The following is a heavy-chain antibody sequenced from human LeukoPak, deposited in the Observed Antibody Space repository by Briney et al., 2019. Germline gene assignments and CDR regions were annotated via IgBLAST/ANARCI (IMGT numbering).Heavy chain of an antibody. D-gene: IGHD3-10*01. CDR2: IKQDGSEK. CDR3: ARDDRESDWLGEEDY. CDR1: GYSISSGYY. V-gene: IGHV3-7*01. Sequence: ETLSLTCTVSGYSISSGYYWGWIRQPPGKGLEWVANIKQDGSEKYYVDSVKGRFTISRDNAKSSLYLQMNSLRAEDTAVYYCARDDRESDWLGEEDYWGQGTLVTVSS. J-gene: IGHJ4*02.